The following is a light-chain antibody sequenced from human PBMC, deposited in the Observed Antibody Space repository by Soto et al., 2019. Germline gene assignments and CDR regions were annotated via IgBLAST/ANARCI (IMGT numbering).Light chain of an antibody. Sequence: QSVLTQPLSASASPGQRVTISCSEGISNIGSNTVAWYQHLPGTAPPRLIFTAGQRPSGVPGRFSGSKSGTSASLAISGLQSEDEADYYGSAWDNSLNGYVFGTGTKLTVL. CDR1: ISNIGSNT. CDR3: SAWDNSLNGYV. CDR2: TAG. V-gene: IGLV1-44*01. J-gene: IGLJ1*01.